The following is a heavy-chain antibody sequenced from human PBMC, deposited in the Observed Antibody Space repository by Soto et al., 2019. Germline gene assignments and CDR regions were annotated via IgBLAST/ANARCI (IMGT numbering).Heavy chain of an antibody. J-gene: IGHJ4*02. D-gene: IGHD3-22*01. CDR3: VRVLHLNYDSSGYLDY. Sequence: ASVKVSCKASGGTFSSYAISWVRQAPGQGLEWMGGIIPIFGTANYAQKFQGRVTITADESTSTAYMELSSLRSEDTAVYYCVRVLHLNYDSSGYLDYWGQGTLVTVSS. CDR1: GGTFSSYA. V-gene: IGHV1-69*13. CDR2: IIPIFGTA.